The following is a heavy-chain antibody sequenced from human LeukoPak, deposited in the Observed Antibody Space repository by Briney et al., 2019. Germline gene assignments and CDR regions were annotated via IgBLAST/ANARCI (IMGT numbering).Heavy chain of an antibody. CDR1: GFTFSSYGM. D-gene: IGHD5-24*01. CDR3: ARELATINGPYFES. Sequence: GSLRLSCAASGFTFSSYGMSWVRQSPGKGLEWVGQIYHNGITNYNPSLRSRLTISVDKSRNHFSLNLTSVTAADTAVYFCARELATINGPYFESWGQGTLVTVSS. CDR2: IYHNGIT. V-gene: IGHV4-4*01. J-gene: IGHJ4*02.